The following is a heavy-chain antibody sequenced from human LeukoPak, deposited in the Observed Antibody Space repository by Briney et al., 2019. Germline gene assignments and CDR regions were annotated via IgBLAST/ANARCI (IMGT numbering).Heavy chain of an antibody. CDR2: ISAYNGNT. V-gene: IGHV1-18*01. J-gene: IGHJ3*02. Sequence: ASVKVSCTASGYTFTSYGISWVRQAPGQGLEWMGWISAYNGNTNYAQKLQGRVTMTTDTSTSTAYMELRSLRSDDTAVYYCARDLEGWELLSLSDDAFDIWGQGTMVTVSS. CDR3: ARDLEGWELLSLSDDAFDI. D-gene: IGHD1-26*01. CDR1: GYTFTSYG.